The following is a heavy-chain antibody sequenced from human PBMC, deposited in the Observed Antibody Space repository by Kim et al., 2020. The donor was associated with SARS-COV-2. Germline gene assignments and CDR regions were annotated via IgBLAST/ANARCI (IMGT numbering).Heavy chain of an antibody. CDR2: IKGDGSDK. Sequence: GGSLRLSCAASGFTFTSYWMSWVRQAPGKGLEWVADIKGDGSDKNYVDSVKGRFTISRDNAKNSLYLQMNSLRGEDTAVYYCARWTHWYFDLWGRGTLVTVSS. J-gene: IGHJ2*01. CDR3: ARWTHWYFDL. CDR1: GFTFTSYW. V-gene: IGHV3-7*01.